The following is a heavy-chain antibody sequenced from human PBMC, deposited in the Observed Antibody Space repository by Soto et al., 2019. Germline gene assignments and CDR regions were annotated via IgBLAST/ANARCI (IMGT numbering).Heavy chain of an antibody. Sequence: SPRLASPESGFTLTSNRMHWVRKAPGKGLEWVAVIWYDGSNKYYADSVKGRFTISRDNSKNTLYLQMNSLRAEDTAVYYCARGSQQLNWFDPWGQGT. J-gene: IGHJ5*02. V-gene: IGHV3-33*01. CDR2: IWYDGSNK. D-gene: IGHD6-13*01. CDR3: ARGSQQLNWFDP. CDR1: GFTLTSNR.